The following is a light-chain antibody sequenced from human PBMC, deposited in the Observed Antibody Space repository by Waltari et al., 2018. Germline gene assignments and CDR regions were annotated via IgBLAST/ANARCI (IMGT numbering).Light chain of an antibody. Sequence: QSALTQPPSASGSPGQSVTISCTGTSTDIGSYNYVSWYQQHPGKAPKLVIYEVFERPSGVPDRFSGSESGNTAYLTVSGLQVEDEADYYCSSYAGNNNYVFGTGTQVTVL. CDR2: EVF. CDR1: STDIGSYNY. V-gene: IGLV2-8*01. CDR3: SSYAGNNNYV. J-gene: IGLJ1*01.